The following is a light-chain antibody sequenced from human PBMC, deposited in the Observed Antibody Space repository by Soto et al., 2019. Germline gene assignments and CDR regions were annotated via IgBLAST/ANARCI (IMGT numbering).Light chain of an antibody. J-gene: IGLJ1*01. CDR2: EVS. CDR1: SSDVGSYNL. Sequence: QSALPQPASGSGSPGQSITISCTGTSSDVGSYNLVSWYQQHPGKAPKLMIYEVSKRPSGVSNRFSGSKSGNTASLTISGLQAEDEADYYCCSYAGSSTYVFGTGTKVTVL. CDR3: CSYAGSSTYV. V-gene: IGLV2-23*02.